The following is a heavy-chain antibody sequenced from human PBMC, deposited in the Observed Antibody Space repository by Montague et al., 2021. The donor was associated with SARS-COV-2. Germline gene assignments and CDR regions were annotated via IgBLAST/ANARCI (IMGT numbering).Heavy chain of an antibody. D-gene: IGHD3-3*02. CDR1: GFSLTTNGMS. V-gene: IGHV2-70*11. CDR2: IDWDDEK. Sequence: ALVKPTQTLTLTCTFSGFSLTTNGMSVSWIRQPPGKALEWLARIDWDDEKYYITSLKTRLTISKDTSKNQVVLTMTSMDPVDTATYYCARGHFNYDYWGQGTLVTVSS. J-gene: IGHJ4*02. CDR3: ARGHFNYDY.